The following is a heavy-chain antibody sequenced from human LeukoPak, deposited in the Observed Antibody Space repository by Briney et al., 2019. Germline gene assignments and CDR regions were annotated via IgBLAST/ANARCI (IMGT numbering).Heavy chain of an antibody. CDR3: AKEKLRYYDY. V-gene: IGHV3-23*01. D-gene: IGHD3-16*01. CDR1: GFTFSTYV. J-gene: IGHJ4*02. CDR2: ISGSGGTT. Sequence: GGSLRLSCEASGFTFSTYVMSWVRQAPGKGLECVSSISGSGGTTYYADSVKGRFTISRDNSKNTVYLQMSSLTVEDPAIYYCAKEKLRYYDYWGQGALVTVSS.